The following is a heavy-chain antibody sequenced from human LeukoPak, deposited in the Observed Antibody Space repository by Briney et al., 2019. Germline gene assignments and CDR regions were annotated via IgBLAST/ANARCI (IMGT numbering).Heavy chain of an antibody. CDR2: IWSDGSNR. J-gene: IGHJ4*01. D-gene: IGHD4-11*01. V-gene: IGHV3-33*01. CDR3: ARDAQRGFDYSNSLKY. Sequence: GGSLTLSCKASGFIFTHYGMHWVRQAPGKGLEWVAVIWSDGSNRFYADSVKGRFTISRDNSQNTVFLQMSSLRVGDSAIYYCARDAQRGFDYSNSLKYWGHGTRVAVSS. CDR1: GFIFTHYG.